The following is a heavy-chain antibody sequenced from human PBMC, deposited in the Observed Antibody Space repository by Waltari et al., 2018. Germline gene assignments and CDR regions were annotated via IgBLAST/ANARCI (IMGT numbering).Heavy chain of an antibody. J-gene: IGHJ4*02. CDR2: VNPNSGNT. V-gene: IGHV1-8*02. CDR3: ARGLTNSVSYLGY. D-gene: IGHD1-26*01. CDR1: GYTSTTYD. Sequence: QVQLVQSGAEVKKPGASVQVACRASGYTSTTYDIYWLRQAPGQGLEWMGWVNPNSGNTGYAQKFQGRVTISRHTSISTAYMELTSLRSEDTAVYYCARGLTNSVSYLGYWGQGTLVTVSS.